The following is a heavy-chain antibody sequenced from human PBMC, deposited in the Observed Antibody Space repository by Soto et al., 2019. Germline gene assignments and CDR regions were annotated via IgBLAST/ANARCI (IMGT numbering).Heavy chain of an antibody. Sequence: VQLVESGGGLVQPGGSLRLSCAASGFTFSSYGMHWVRQAPGKGLEWVAVISYDGSNKYYADSVKGRFTISRDNSKNTLYLQMNSLRAEDTAVYYCAKELSGTAYYGMDVWGQGTTVTVSS. CDR1: GFTFSSYG. J-gene: IGHJ6*02. D-gene: IGHD6-13*01. CDR2: ISYDGSNK. V-gene: IGHV3-30*18. CDR3: AKELSGTAYYGMDV.